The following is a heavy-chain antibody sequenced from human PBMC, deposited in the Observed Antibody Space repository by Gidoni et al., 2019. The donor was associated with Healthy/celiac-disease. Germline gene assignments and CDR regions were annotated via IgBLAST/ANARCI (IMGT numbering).Heavy chain of an antibody. CDR3: ARGGHYDFWSGYYGAFDI. CDR1: GFTFDDSA. D-gene: IGHD3-3*01. Sequence: EVQLVESGGGLVQPGRSLRLSCAASGFTFDDSAMHWVRQAPGKGLEWVSGISWNSGSRGYADSVKGRFTTSRVNAKNSLYLQLNSVRPEDTALYYCARGGHYDFWSGYYGAFDIWGQGTMVTVSS. CDR2: ISWNSGSR. V-gene: IGHV3-9*01. J-gene: IGHJ3*02.